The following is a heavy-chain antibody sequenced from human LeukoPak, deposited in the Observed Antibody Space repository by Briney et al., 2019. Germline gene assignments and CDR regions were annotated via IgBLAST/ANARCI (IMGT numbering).Heavy chain of an antibody. Sequence: SETLSLTCTVSGGSISSYYWSWIRQPPGQGLEWIGYIYYSGSTNYNPSLKSRVTISVDTSKNQFSLKLSSVTAADTAVYYCARARNYYDSSGYYPWGQGTLVTVSS. V-gene: IGHV4-59*01. CDR3: ARARNYYDSSGYYP. D-gene: IGHD3-22*01. CDR2: IYYSGST. J-gene: IGHJ5*02. CDR1: GGSISSYY.